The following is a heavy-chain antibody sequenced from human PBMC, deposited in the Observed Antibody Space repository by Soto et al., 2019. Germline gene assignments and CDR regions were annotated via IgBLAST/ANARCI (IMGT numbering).Heavy chain of an antibody. J-gene: IGHJ4*02. CDR1: GYTFTSYG. D-gene: IGHD5-18*01. CDR3: ARDGDLAMFSLLINFDY. CDR2: ISAYNGNT. Sequence: QVPLVQSGAEVKKPGASVKVSCKASGYTFTSYGISWVRQAPGQGLEWMGWISAYNGNTNYAQKLQGRVTMTTDTSTSTAYMELRSLRSDDTALYYCARDGDLAMFSLLINFDYWGQGTLVTVSS. V-gene: IGHV1-18*01.